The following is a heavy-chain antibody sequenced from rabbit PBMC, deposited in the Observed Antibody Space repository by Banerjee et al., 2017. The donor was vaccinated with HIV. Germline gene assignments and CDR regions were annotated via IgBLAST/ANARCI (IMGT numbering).Heavy chain of an antibody. Sequence: QEQLEESGGDLVKPEGSLTLTCTASGFSFSNGYVMCWVRQAPGKGLEWIACINTSSGNTVYATWAKGRFTISKTAWTTVTLQMTSLTAADTATYFCARVAWYPFALDLWGPGTLVTVS. J-gene: IGHJ6*01. D-gene: IGHD7-1*01. CDR3: ARVAWYPFALDL. CDR1: GFSFSNGYV. V-gene: IGHV1S45*01. CDR2: INTSSGNT.